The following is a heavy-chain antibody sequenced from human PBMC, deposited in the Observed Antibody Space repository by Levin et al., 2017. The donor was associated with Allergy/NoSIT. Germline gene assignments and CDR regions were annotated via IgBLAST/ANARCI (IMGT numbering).Heavy chain of an antibody. CDR1: GFTFSSYP. Sequence: AGGSLRLSCAASGFTFSSYPMHWFRQAPGKGLEWVAVISYDGSTTYYADSVKGRFTISRDDSRNTLYIQMNSLRPEDTAVYYCARADSSAYPDYWGQGTLVTVSS. V-gene: IGHV3-30*04. CDR3: ARADSSAYPDY. D-gene: IGHD3-22*01. J-gene: IGHJ4*02. CDR2: ISYDGSTT.